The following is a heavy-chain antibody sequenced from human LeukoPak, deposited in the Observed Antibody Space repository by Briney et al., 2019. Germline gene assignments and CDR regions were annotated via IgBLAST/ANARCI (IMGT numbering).Heavy chain of an antibody. J-gene: IGHJ6*03. Sequence: PSQTLSLTCTVSGGSISSGSYYWSWIRQPAGKGLEWIGRIYTSGSTNYNPSLKSRVTISVDTSKNQFSLKLSSVTAADTAVYYCARLTYDSSGSIDYYYYYYMDVWGKGTTVTISS. CDR1: GGSISSGSYY. D-gene: IGHD3-22*01. CDR2: IYTSGST. V-gene: IGHV4-61*02. CDR3: ARLTYDSSGSIDYYYYYYMDV.